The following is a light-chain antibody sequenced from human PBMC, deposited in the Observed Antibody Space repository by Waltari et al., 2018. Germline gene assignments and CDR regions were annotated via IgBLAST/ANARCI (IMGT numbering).Light chain of an antibody. J-gene: IGKJ1*01. Sequence: EIVLTQSPGTLSLYPGERATLSCRASQSVSSSYLAWYQQKPGQAPRLLIYGASSRATGIPDRFSGSVSGTDFTLTISRLEPEDFAVYYCQQYGSSPRTFGQGTKVEIK. CDR1: QSVSSSY. V-gene: IGKV3-20*01. CDR2: GAS. CDR3: QQYGSSPRT.